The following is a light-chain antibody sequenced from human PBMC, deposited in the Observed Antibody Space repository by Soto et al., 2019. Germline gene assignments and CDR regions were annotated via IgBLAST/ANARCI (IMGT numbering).Light chain of an antibody. CDR3: QLSHTTLT. Sequence: DIQMTQSPSTRAASVGDRVSITCRASQTIATFLNWYQQKPGKAPKLLIYGASTLQSGVPSRFSGSGSGADFTLTISSLQPEDSATYYCQLSHTTLTFGQGTRLEIK. CDR1: QTIATF. CDR2: GAS. V-gene: IGKV1-39*01. J-gene: IGKJ5*01.